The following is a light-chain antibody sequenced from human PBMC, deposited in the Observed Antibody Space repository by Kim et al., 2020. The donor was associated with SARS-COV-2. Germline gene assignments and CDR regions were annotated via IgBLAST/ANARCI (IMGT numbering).Light chain of an antibody. V-gene: IGLV3-21*04. J-gene: IGLJ2*01. CDR1: NIGSNS. Sequence: PGKTARITCGGNNIGSNSVHWYQQKPGQGPVLVMKYDRDRPSGIPGRISGSNSGNTATLTITRVEAGDEADYYCQVWDNYSDHVVFGGGTQLTVL. CDR2: YDR. CDR3: QVWDNYSDHVV.